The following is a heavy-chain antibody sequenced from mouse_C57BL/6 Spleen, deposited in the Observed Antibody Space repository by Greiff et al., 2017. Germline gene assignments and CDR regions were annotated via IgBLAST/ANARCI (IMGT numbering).Heavy chain of an antibody. Sequence: QVQLQQSGAELARPGASVKLSCKASGYTFTSYGISWVKQRTGQGLEWIGEIYPRSGNTYYNEKFKGKATLPADKSSSTAYMELRSLTDEDAAVYFGARSSNYGFAYWGQGTLVTVSA. V-gene: IGHV1-81*01. J-gene: IGHJ3*01. CDR1: GYTFTSYG. CDR2: IYPRSGNT. D-gene: IGHD2-5*01. CDR3: ARSSNYGFAY.